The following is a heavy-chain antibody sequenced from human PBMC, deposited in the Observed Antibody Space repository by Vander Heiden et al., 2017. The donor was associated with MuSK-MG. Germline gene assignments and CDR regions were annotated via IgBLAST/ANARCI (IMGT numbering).Heavy chain of an antibody. J-gene: IGHJ2*01. CDR3: ARHDRGTVTTRWYFDL. Sequence: EVQLVESGGGLIQPGGSLRLSCAASGFTVSSNYMSWVRQAPGKGLEWVSVIYSGGSTYYADSVKGRFTISRDNSKNTLYLQMNSLRAEDTAVYYCARHDRGTVTTRWYFDLWGRGTLVTVSS. V-gene: IGHV3-53*01. CDR2: IYSGGST. D-gene: IGHD4-4*01. CDR1: GFTVSSNY.